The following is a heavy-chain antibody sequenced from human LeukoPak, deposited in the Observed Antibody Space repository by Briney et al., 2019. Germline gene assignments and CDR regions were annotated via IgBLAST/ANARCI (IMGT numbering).Heavy chain of an antibody. CDR2: IYPGDSDT. CDR1: GYSFPSHW. CDR3: ARRHISHHQSFTYYFDY. D-gene: IGHD2-21*01. J-gene: IGHJ4*02. Sequence: GESLKISCKGSGYSFPSHWIGWVRQMPGKGLEWMGIIYPGDSDTRYSPSFQGQVTISTDKSISTAYLQWSSLKASDTAMYYCARRHISHHQSFTYYFDYWGQGSLVTVSS. V-gene: IGHV5-51*01.